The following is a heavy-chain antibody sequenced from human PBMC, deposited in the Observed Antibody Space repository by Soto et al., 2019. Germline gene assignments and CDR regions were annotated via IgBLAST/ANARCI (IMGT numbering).Heavy chain of an antibody. CDR3: TTEAYYDFWSGYSPPYEEYYFDY. Sequence: GGSLRLSCAASGFTFSNAWMSWVRQAPGKGLEWVGRIKSKTDGGTTDYAAPVKGRFTISRDDSKNTLYLQMNSLKTEDTAVYYCTTEAYYDFWSGYSPPYEEYYFDYWGQGTLVTVSS. CDR2: IKSKTDGGTT. CDR1: GFTFSNAW. J-gene: IGHJ4*02. D-gene: IGHD3-3*01. V-gene: IGHV3-15*01.